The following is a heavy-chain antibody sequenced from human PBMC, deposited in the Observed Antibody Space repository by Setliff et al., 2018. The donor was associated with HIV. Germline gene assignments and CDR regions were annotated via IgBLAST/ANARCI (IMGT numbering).Heavy chain of an antibody. V-gene: IGHV1-2*02. CDR1: GYTFTGYY. CDR2: INPNSGGT. CDR3: ARGADYYDSSGYRGGGLYYMDV. J-gene: IGHJ6*03. Sequence: ASVKVSCKASGYTFTGYYMHWVRQAPGQGLEWMRWINPNSGGTNYAQKFQSRVTMTRDTSISTAYMELSRLRSDDTAVYYCARGADYYDSSGYRGGGLYYMDVWGKGTTVTVSS. D-gene: IGHD3-22*01.